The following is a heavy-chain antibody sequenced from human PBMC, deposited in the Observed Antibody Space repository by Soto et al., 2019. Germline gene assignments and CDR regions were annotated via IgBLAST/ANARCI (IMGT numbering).Heavy chain of an antibody. V-gene: IGHV4-39*01. CDR3: ARPAAGFYYFDY. D-gene: IGHD6-13*01. J-gene: IGHJ4*02. Sequence: QLQLQESGPGLVKPSETLSLTCSVSGGSISSSSYYWGWIRQPPGKGLGWIGSIYYSGSTDYNPSLKRRVFISVDTSKNQFSLKLSSMTAADTAVYYCARPAAGFYYFDYWGQGTLVTVSS. CDR2: IYYSGST. CDR1: GGSISSSSYY.